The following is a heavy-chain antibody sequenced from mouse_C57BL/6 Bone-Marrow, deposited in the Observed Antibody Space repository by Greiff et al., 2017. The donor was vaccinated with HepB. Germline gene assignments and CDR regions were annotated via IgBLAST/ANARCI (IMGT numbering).Heavy chain of an antibody. D-gene: IGHD2-4*01. CDR1: GYAFTNYL. CDR2: LNPGRGGT. Sequence: QVQLQQSGAALVRPGTSVKVSCKASGYAFTNYLLERVKQRPGQGLEWIGVLNPGRGGTNYNEKFKGKATLTADKSSSTAYRQLSSLTSEDSAVSVCAGGLRGNCDVWGTGTTVTVSS. CDR3: AGGLRGNCDV. J-gene: IGHJ1*03. V-gene: IGHV1-54*01.